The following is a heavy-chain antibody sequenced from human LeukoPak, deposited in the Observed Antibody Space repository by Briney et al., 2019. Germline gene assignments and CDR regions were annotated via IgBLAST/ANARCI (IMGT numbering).Heavy chain of an antibody. CDR2: ISSSSSYI. CDR1: GFTFSSYS. Sequence: PGGSLRLSCAASGFTFSSYSMNWVRQAPGKGLEWVSSISSSSSYIYYADSVKGRFTISRDNAKNSLYLQMNSLRAEDTAVYYCARDAEVTMVRRVNSPSRGWFDPWGQGTLVTVSS. CDR3: ARDAEVTMVRRVNSPSRGWFDP. D-gene: IGHD3-10*01. J-gene: IGHJ5*02. V-gene: IGHV3-21*01.